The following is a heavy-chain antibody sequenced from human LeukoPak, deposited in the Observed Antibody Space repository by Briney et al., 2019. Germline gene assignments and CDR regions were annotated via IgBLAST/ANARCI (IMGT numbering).Heavy chain of an antibody. J-gene: IGHJ5*02. V-gene: IGHV4-4*07. CDR2: IYISGST. Sequence: MPSETLSLTCTVSGGSISSYYWSWIRQPAGKGLEWIGHIYISGSTNYNPSLKSRVTMSVDTSKNQFSLKLSSVTAADTALYYCARELGHYGSGSLEYWFDPWGQGTLVTVSS. CDR3: ARELGHYGSGSLEYWFDP. CDR1: GGSISSYY. D-gene: IGHD3-10*01.